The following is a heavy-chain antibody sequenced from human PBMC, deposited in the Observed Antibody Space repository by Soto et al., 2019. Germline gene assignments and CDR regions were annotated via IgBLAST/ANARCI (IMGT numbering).Heavy chain of an antibody. Sequence: GGSLRLSCAASGFTFSSYGMHWVRQAPGKGLEWVAVISYDGSNKYYADSVKGRFTISRDNSKNTLYLQMNSLRAEDTAVYYCATSTRPRIAAPGWGMDVWGQGTTVTVSS. V-gene: IGHV3-30*03. CDR3: ATSTRPRIAAPGWGMDV. CDR2: ISYDGSNK. D-gene: IGHD6-13*01. J-gene: IGHJ6*02. CDR1: GFTFSSYG.